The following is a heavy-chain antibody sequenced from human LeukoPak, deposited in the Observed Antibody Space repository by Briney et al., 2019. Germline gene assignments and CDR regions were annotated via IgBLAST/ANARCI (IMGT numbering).Heavy chain of an antibody. J-gene: IGHJ4*02. V-gene: IGHV3-30*02. Sequence: GGSLRLSCATSGFTFSNHGMHWVRHAPGKGLEWVAFIRYDELQDYYADSVRGRFTISRDNSKSALYLQMGSLRPEDAAMYYCVRDFSNYVAFFDSWGQGVLVTVSS. D-gene: IGHD4-11*01. CDR3: VRDFSNYVAFFDS. CDR2: IRYDELQD. CDR1: GFTFSNHG.